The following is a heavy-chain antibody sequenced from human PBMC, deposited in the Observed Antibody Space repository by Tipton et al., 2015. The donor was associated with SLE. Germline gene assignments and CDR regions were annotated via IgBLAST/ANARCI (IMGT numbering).Heavy chain of an antibody. CDR1: GGSISSGGYS. V-gene: IGHV4-30-2*02. D-gene: IGHD6-13*01. CDR2: IDHSGNT. J-gene: IGHJ4*02. Sequence: TLSLTCAVSGGSISSGGYSWNWVRQPPGKGLEWIGFIDHSGNTYYNPSLKDRVTMSLDTSMSQFSLRLSSVTAADTAIYYCARKHTSSWFFDDWGQGTLVTVSS. CDR3: ARKHTSSWFFDD.